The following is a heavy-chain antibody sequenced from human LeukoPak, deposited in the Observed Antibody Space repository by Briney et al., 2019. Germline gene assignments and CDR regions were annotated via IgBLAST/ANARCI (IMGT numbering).Heavy chain of an antibody. CDR3: ARGGRWGVSSGFRYFDS. Sequence: PSETLSLTCTVSGDSIRSRTYLWGWIRQPPGKGLEWIGSMYYSGSTYHNPSLKSRVTMSVDKSQNQFSLKLGSVTAADTAMYYCARGGRWGVSSGFRYFDSWGQGTLVTVSS. CDR1: GDSIRSRTYL. V-gene: IGHV4-39*07. D-gene: IGHD3-22*01. J-gene: IGHJ4*02. CDR2: MYYSGST.